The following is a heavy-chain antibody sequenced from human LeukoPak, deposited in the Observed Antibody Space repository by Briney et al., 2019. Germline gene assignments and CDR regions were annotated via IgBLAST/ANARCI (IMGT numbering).Heavy chain of an antibody. D-gene: IGHD2-2*01. CDR3: ARAPTPRYCSSTSCYGGSDY. CDR2: ISSNGGST. Sequence: GGSLRLSCAASGFTFSSYAVHWVRQAPGKGLEYVSAISSNGGSTYYANSVKGRFTISRDNSKNTLYLQMGSLRAEDMAVYYCARAPTPRYCSSTSCYGGSDYWGQGTLVTVSS. V-gene: IGHV3-64*01. CDR1: GFTFSSYA. J-gene: IGHJ4*02.